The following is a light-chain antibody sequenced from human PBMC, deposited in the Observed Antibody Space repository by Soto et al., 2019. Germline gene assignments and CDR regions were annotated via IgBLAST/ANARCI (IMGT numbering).Light chain of an antibody. CDR2: AAS. J-gene: IGKJ1*01. Sequence: ELVMTQSPVSFCELTVPVAKLPCSSSQSVGSNIAWYQQRPGQAPRLLIYAASTRAAGVPIRFSGSGSGTEFTLTISRLEPEDFAVYYCQHLVNSLTWTCGQGTKGDIK. CDR1: QSVGSN. V-gene: IGKV3-15*01. CDR3: QHLVNSLTWT.